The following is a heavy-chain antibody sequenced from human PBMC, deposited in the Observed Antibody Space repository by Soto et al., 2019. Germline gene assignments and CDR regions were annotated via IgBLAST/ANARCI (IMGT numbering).Heavy chain of an antibody. CDR2: IVVGSGNT. CDR3: AADGPYGDYLDYGMDV. Sequence: QMQLVQSGPEVKKPGTSVKVSCKASGFTFTSSAVQWVRQARGQRLEWIGWIVVGSGNTNYAQKFQERVTITRDMSTSTAYKELSSLRSEDTAVYYCAADGPYGDYLDYGMDVWGQGTTVTVSS. V-gene: IGHV1-58*01. J-gene: IGHJ6*02. CDR1: GFTFTSSA. D-gene: IGHD4-17*01.